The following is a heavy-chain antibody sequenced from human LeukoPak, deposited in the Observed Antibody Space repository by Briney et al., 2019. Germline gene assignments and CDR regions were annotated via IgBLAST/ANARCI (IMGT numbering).Heavy chain of an antibody. V-gene: IGHV1-24*01. CDR3: ARVTGSYSSSWYKGLVDAFDI. CDR1: GYTLTELS. J-gene: IGHJ3*02. CDR2: FDPEDGET. Sequence: ASVKVSCKVSGYTLTELSMHWVRQAPGKGLEWMGGFDPEDGETIYAQKFQGRVTMTTDTSTSTAYMELRSLRSDDTAVYYCARVTGSYSSSWYKGLVDAFDIWGQGTMVTVSS. D-gene: IGHD6-13*01.